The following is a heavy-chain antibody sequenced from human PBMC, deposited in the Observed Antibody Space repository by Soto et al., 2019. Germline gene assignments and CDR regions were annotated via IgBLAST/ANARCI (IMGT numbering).Heavy chain of an antibody. CDR1: GGSISSGGYY. V-gene: IGHV4-31*03. Sequence: QVQLQESGPGLVKPSQTLSLTCTVSGGSISSGGYYWSWIRQHPGKGLEWIGYIYYRGSTYYNPSLKSRVTISVDTSKNHFSLKLSSVTAADTAVYYCASTVYCSSTSCYGVDAFDIWGQGTMVTVSS. CDR2: IYYRGST. CDR3: ASTVYCSSTSCYGVDAFDI. J-gene: IGHJ3*02. D-gene: IGHD2-2*01.